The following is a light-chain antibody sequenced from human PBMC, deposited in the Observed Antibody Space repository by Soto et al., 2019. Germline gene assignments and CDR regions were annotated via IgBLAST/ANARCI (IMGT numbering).Light chain of an antibody. CDR2: DVS. V-gene: IGLV2-14*01. Sequence: QSVLTQPASVSGSPGQSITISCTGTSSDVGGYNYVSWYQQHPGKAPKLMIYDVSNRPSGVSNRFSGSKSGNTASLTISGLQVEDEADYLCRSYTSSSSYVFGTGTKVTVL. CDR1: SSDVGGYNY. J-gene: IGLJ1*01. CDR3: RSYTSSSSYV.